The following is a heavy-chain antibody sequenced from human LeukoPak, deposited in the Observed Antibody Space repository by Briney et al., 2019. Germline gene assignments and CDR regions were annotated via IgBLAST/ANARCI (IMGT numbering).Heavy chain of an antibody. CDR2: IYYSETA. J-gene: IGHJ3*02. V-gene: IGHV4-61*05. D-gene: IGHD3-10*01. CDR3: ARATYYYGSGSYRPDAFDI. CDR1: GGSISSSSYY. Sequence: SETLSLTCTVSGGSISSSSYYWGWIRQPPGKGLEWIGYIYYSETANYNPSLKSRVTISVDTSKNQFSLKLSSVTAADTAVYYCARATYYYGSGSYRPDAFDIWGQGTMVTVSS.